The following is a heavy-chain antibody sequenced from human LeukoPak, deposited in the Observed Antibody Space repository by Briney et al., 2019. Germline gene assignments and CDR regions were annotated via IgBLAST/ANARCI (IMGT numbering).Heavy chain of an antibody. V-gene: IGHV3-48*01. D-gene: IGHD1-26*01. CDR3: ARDFVGAHDY. Sequence: GSLRLSCAASGFTFSSYEMNWVRQAPGKGLEWVSYISSSSSTIYYADSVKGRFTVSRDNAKNSLYLQMNSLRAEDTAVYYCARDFVGAHDYWGQGTLVTVSS. CDR1: GFTFSSYE. CDR2: ISSSSSTI. J-gene: IGHJ4*02.